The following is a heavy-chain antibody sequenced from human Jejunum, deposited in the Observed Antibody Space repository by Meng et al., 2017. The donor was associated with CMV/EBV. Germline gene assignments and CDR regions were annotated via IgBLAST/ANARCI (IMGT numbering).Heavy chain of an antibody. CDR3: AIDPSGYYYKF. V-gene: IGHV1-3*01. CDR1: GYTFTSYA. Sequence: QVQLVQSGAEAKEPGASVKVSCKASGYTFTSYAIHWVRQAPGQRLEWMGWINADNANTKYSQKFQGRVTFTRDTSASTAYMELSSLRSEDTAVYFCAIDPSGYYYKFWGQGTLVTVSS. D-gene: IGHD3-22*01. J-gene: IGHJ4*02. CDR2: INADNANT.